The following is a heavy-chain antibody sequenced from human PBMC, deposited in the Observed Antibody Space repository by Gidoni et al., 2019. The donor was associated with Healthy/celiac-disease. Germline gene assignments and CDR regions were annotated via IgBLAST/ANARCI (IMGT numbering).Heavy chain of an antibody. Sequence: EVQLVESGGGLVQPGGSLRLSCAASGFTSSSYSMNWVRQAPGKGLEWVSYISSSSSTIYYADSVKGRFTISRDNAKNSLYLQMNSLRDEDTAVYYCATLLGYCSSTSCYSRYCYYGMDVWGQGTTVTVSS. CDR2: ISSSSSTI. V-gene: IGHV3-48*02. CDR1: GFTSSSYS. CDR3: ATLLGYCSSTSCYSRYCYYGMDV. J-gene: IGHJ6*02. D-gene: IGHD2-2*03.